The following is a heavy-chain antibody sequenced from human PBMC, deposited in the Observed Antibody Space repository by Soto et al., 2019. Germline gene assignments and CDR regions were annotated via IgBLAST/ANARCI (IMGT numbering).Heavy chain of an antibody. CDR3: AKDGDTYGFFGY. CDR1: GFTFSNKA. CDR2: ISSAYDT. V-gene: IGHV3-23*01. J-gene: IGHJ4*02. D-gene: IGHD5-18*01. Sequence: EVQLLESGGSLVQPGGSLRLSCAASGFTFSNKAMRWVRQAPGQGLEWVSTISSAYDTYYADSVKGRFTVSRDNSKNTLYLQMNGLGAEDTAVYYCAKDGDTYGFFGYWGQGTLVTVSS.